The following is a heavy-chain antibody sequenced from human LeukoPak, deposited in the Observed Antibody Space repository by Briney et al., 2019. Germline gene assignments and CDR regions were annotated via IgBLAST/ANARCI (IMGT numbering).Heavy chain of an antibody. D-gene: IGHD3-10*01. Sequence: SETLSLTCTVSGGSISRSSYYWGWIRQPPGKGLEWIGSIYYSGTTYSNPSLKSRVTISVDKSKNQFSLKLSSVTAADTAVYYCARDRTVLLWFGELQFGRNWFDPWGQGTLVTVSS. V-gene: IGHV4-39*07. J-gene: IGHJ5*02. CDR2: IYYSGTT. CDR1: GGSISRSSYY. CDR3: ARDRTVLLWFGELQFGRNWFDP.